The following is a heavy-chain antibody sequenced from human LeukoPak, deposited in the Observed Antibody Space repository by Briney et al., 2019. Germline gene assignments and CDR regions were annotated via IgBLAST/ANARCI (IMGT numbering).Heavy chain of an antibody. V-gene: IGHV1-69*04. CDR1: GGTFSSYA. CDR2: IIPILGIA. J-gene: IGHJ3*02. CDR3: ARVPGIAAAAGAFDI. Sequence: ASVKVSCKASGGTFSSYAISWVRQAPGQGLEWMGRIIPILGIANYAQKFQGRVTITADKSTSTAYMELSSLRSEDTAVYYCARVPGIAAAAGAFDIWGQGTMVTVSS. D-gene: IGHD6-13*01.